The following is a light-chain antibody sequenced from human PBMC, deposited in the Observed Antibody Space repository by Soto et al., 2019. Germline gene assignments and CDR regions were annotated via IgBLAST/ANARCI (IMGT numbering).Light chain of an antibody. Sequence: QSALTQPASVSGSPGQSITISCTGSSSDVGVYNHVSWHRQPPGKSPKLIIYEVTKRPSGVSNRFSGSKSGNTASLTISGLQAEDEADYYCSSYTSSNTVVFGTGTMVTVL. CDR2: EVT. J-gene: IGLJ1*01. V-gene: IGLV2-14*01. CDR1: SSDVGVYNH. CDR3: SSYTSSNTVV.